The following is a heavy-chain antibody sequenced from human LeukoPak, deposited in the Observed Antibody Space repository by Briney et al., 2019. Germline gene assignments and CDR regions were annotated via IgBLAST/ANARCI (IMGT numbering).Heavy chain of an antibody. Sequence: NAGGSLRLSCAASGFTFSSYSMNWVRQAPGKGLEWVSSISSSSSYIYYADSVKGRFTISRDNAKNSLYLQMNSLRAEDTAVYYCAREGGIVVVPAAPDYWGQGTLVTVSS. J-gene: IGHJ4*02. CDR1: GFTFSSYS. V-gene: IGHV3-21*03. D-gene: IGHD2-2*01. CDR2: ISSSSSYI. CDR3: AREGGIVVVPAAPDY.